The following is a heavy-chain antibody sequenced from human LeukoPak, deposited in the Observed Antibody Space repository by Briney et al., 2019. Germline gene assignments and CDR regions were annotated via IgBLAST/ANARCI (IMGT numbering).Heavy chain of an antibody. D-gene: IGHD3-22*01. CDR3: ARDGDSSGYYYVDYYGMDV. J-gene: IGHJ6*02. CDR2: ISYDGSNK. V-gene: IGHV3-30*03. Sequence: GGSLRLSCAASGFTFSSYSMNWVRQAPGKGLEWVAVISYDGSNKYYADSVKGRFTISRDNSKNTLYLQMNSLRAEDTAVYYCARDGDSSGYYYVDYYGMDVWGQGTTVTVSS. CDR1: GFTFSSYS.